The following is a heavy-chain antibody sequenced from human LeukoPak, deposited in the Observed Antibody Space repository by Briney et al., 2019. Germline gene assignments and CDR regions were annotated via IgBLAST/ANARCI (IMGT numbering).Heavy chain of an antibody. J-gene: IGHJ6*03. Sequence: PSETLSLTCTVSGGSISSYYWSWIRQPPGKGLEWIGEINHSGSTNYNPSLKSRVTISVDTSKNQFSLKLSSVTAADTAVYYCARGDRSTMVRGNYYYYMDVWGKGTTVTISS. CDR2: INHSGST. CDR1: GGSISSYY. CDR3: ARGDRSTMVRGNYYYYMDV. D-gene: IGHD3-10*01. V-gene: IGHV4-34*01.